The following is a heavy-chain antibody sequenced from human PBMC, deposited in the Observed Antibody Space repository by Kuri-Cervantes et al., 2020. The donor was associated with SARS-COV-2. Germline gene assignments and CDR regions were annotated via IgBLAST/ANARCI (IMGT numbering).Heavy chain of an antibody. V-gene: IGHV3-30*04. CDR3: ARSSDTAMERELDY. D-gene: IGHD5-18*01. CDR1: GFTFSRDT. J-gene: IGHJ4*02. CDR2: TSFDGTKK. Sequence: GGSLRLSCAASGFTFSRDTVYWVRQAPGKGLEWVALTSFDGTKKYYADSVKGRVTISRDNSKSTLYLQMNSLRPEDTAVYYCARSSDTAMERELDYWGQGTLVTVSS.